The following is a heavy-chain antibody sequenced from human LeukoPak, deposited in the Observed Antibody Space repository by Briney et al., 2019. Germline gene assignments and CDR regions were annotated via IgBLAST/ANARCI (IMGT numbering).Heavy chain of an antibody. CDR2: ISSSAI. CDR3: ARDGGIQWELDY. D-gene: IGHD1-26*01. CDR1: GFTFSSYS. Sequence: GGSLRLSCAASGFTFSSYSMNWVRQAPGKGLEWVSYISSSAIYYADSVKGRFTISRDNAKNSLSLQMNSLRADDTAVYYRARDGGIQWELDYWGQGILVTVSS. J-gene: IGHJ4*02. V-gene: IGHV3-48*01.